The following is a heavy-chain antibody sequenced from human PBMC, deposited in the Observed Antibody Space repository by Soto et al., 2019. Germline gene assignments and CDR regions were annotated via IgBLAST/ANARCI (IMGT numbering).Heavy chain of an antibody. Sequence: KPSETLSLTCTVSGGSISSYYWSWIRQPPGKGLEWIGYIYYSGSTNYNPSLKSRVTISVDTSKNQFSLKLSSVTAADTAVYYCAREVDSSGYYYDYWGQGTLVTVSS. CDR2: IYYSGST. D-gene: IGHD3-22*01. J-gene: IGHJ4*02. V-gene: IGHV4-59*01. CDR1: GGSISSYY. CDR3: AREVDSSGYYYDY.